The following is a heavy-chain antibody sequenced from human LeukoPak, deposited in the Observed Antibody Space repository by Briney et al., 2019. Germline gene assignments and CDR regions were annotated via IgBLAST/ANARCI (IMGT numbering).Heavy chain of an antibody. J-gene: IGHJ3*02. CDR2: IYHSGST. Sequence: SETLSLTCTVSGYSISSDYYWGWIRQPPGKGLEWIGSIYHSGSTYYNPSLKSRVTISVDTSKNQFSLKLSSVTAADTAVYYCARVRGAGTGYDAFDIWGQGTMVTVSS. CDR1: GYSISSDYY. CDR3: ARVRGAGTGYDAFDI. V-gene: IGHV4-38-2*02. D-gene: IGHD6-19*01.